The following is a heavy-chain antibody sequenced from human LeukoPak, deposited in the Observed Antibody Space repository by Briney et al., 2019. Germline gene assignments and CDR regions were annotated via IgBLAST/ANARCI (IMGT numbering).Heavy chain of an antibody. CDR3: ARGRLGQWLVRILDY. D-gene: IGHD6-19*01. J-gene: IGHJ4*02. Sequence: ASVKVSCKASGYTFTSYGISWVRQAPGQGLEWMGWISAYNGNTNYAQKLQGRVTTTTDTSTSTAYMVLRSLRSDGTAVYYCARGRLGQWLVRILDYWGQGTLVTVSS. CDR1: GYTFTSYG. CDR2: ISAYNGNT. V-gene: IGHV1-18*04.